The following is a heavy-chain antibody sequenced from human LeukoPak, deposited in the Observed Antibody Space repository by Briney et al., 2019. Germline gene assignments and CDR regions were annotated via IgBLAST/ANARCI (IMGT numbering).Heavy chain of an antibody. D-gene: IGHD3-3*01. CDR3: ARRAKGGGYYTRHYYMDV. CDR1: GYTFTSYY. Sequence: GASVKVSCKASGYTFTSYYMHWVRQAPGQGLEWMGIINPSGGSTSYAQKFQGRVTMTRDTSTSTVYMELSSLRSEDTAVYYCARRAKGGGYYTRHYYMDVWGKGTTVTVSS. V-gene: IGHV1-46*01. CDR2: INPSGGST. J-gene: IGHJ6*03.